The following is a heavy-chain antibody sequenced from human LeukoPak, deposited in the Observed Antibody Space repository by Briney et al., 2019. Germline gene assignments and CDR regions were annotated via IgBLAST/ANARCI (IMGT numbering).Heavy chain of an antibody. CDR3: ALCSSTSCYTNWFDP. J-gene: IGHJ5*02. CDR2: MNPNSGNT. Sequence: ASVKVSCKASGYTFTGYYMHWVRQATGQGLEWMGWMNPNSGNTGYAQKFQGRVTMTRNTSISTAYMELSSLRSEDTAVYYCALCSSTSCYTNWFDPWGQGTLVTVSS. V-gene: IGHV1-8*02. D-gene: IGHD2-2*02. CDR1: GYTFTGYY.